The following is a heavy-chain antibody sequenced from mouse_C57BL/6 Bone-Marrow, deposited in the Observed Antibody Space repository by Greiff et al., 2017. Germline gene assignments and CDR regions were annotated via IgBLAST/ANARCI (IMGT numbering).Heavy chain of an antibody. CDR3: ARCVCYDGYHEGYFDV. CDR2: IDPSDSYT. V-gene: IGHV1-69*01. Sequence: QVQLKQPGAELVMPGASVKLSCKASGYTFTSYWMHWVKQRPGQGLEWIGEIDPSDSYTNYNQKFKGKSTLTVDKSSSTAYMQLSSLTSEDSAVYYCARCVCYDGYHEGYFDVWGTGTTVTVSS. J-gene: IGHJ1*03. D-gene: IGHD2-3*01. CDR1: GYTFTSYW.